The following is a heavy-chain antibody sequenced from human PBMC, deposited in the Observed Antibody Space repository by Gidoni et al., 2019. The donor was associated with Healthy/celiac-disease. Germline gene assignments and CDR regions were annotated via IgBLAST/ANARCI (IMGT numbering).Heavy chain of an antibody. CDR3: ARGGEMATNGNYYYGMDV. Sequence: QVQLVQSGAEVKKPGSSVKVSCKASGGTFSSYAISWVRQAPGQGLEWMGGIIPIFGTANYAQKFQGRVTITADESTSTAYMELSSLRSEDTAVYYCARGGEMATNGNYYYGMDVWGKGTTVTVSS. J-gene: IGHJ6*04. CDR2: IIPIFGTA. D-gene: IGHD5-12*01. CDR1: GGTFSSYA. V-gene: IGHV1-69*01.